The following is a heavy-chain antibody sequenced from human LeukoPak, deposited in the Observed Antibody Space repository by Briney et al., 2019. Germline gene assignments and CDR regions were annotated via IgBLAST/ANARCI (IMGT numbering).Heavy chain of an antibody. CDR3: AKDLIAVTSKDFDY. J-gene: IGHJ4*02. CDR1: GFTFSSYA. CDR2: ISGSGGST. D-gene: IGHD2-21*01. Sequence: GGSLRLSCAASGFTFSSYAMSWVRQAPGKGLEWVSAISGSGGSTYYADSVKGRFTISRDNSKNTLYLQMNSLRAEDTGVYFCAKDLIAVTSKDFDYWGQGTLVTVPS. V-gene: IGHV3-23*01.